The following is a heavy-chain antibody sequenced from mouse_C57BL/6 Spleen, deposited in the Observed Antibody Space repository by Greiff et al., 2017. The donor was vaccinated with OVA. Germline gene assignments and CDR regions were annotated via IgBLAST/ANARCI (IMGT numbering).Heavy chain of an antibody. CDR2: IYPGSGST. J-gene: IGHJ3*01. CDR3: AKEEGGGLRRRFAY. D-gene: IGHD2-4*01. Sequence: VKLQQPGAELVKPGASVKMSCKASGYTFTSYWITWVKQRPGQGLEWIGDIYPGSGSTNYNEKFKSKATLTVDTSSSTAYMQLSSLTSEDSAVYYCAKEEGGGLRRRFAYWGQGTLVTVSA. V-gene: IGHV1-55*01. CDR1: GYTFTSYW.